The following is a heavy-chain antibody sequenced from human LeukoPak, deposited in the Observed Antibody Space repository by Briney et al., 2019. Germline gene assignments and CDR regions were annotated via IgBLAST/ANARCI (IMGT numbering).Heavy chain of an antibody. CDR2: IYYSGST. D-gene: IGHD1-26*01. J-gene: IGHJ3*02. CDR1: GGSISSGDYY. CDR3: ARALIVGATDDAFDI. Sequence: SETLSLTCTVSGGSISSGDYYWSWIRQPPGKGLEWIGYIYYSGSTYYSPSLKSRVTISVDTSKNQFSLKLSSVTAADTAVYYCARALIVGATDDAFDIWGQGTMVTVSS. V-gene: IGHV4-30-4*01.